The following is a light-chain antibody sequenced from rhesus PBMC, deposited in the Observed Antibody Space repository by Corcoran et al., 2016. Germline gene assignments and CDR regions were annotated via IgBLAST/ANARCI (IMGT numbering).Light chain of an antibody. CDR2: TAS. J-gene: IGKJ2*01. CDR1: QGISSW. V-gene: IGKV1-21*01. Sequence: DIQMTQSPSSLSASVGDRVTITCRASQGISSWLAWYQQKPGKAPKLLIYTASSLQSGVTSRFSGRVSGTYFTLTISILQPEDFATYYCQQYNNAPYSFGQGTKVEIK. CDR3: QQYNNAPYS.